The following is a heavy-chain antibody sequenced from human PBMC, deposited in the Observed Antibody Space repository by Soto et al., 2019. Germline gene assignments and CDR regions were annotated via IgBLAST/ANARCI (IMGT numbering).Heavy chain of an antibody. CDR3: ARISRYGYDFDY. J-gene: IGHJ4*02. V-gene: IGHV2-26*02. Sequence: GSGPTLVNSTEPLTLTCTVSGFSLSRADVGVSWIRQPPGKALEWLAHIFSNDEKSYSTSLKSSLTISKDTSKSQVFLIMTNLDPVDTATYYCARISRYGYDFDYWGQGTLVTVSS. CDR1: GFSLSRADVG. D-gene: IGHD5-12*01. CDR2: IFSNDEK.